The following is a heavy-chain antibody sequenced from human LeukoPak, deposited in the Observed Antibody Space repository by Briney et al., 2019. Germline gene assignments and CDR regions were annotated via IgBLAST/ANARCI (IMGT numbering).Heavy chain of an antibody. Sequence: HPGGSLRLSCAASGFTFDDYVMHWVRQAPGKGLEWVSFISGDGGATYYADSAKGRFTISRDNGRKSLYLQMHSLRTEDTALYYCAKGGYTYGGRLFDYWGQGTLVTVSS. D-gene: IGHD5-18*01. CDR2: ISGDGGAT. CDR3: AKGGYTYGGRLFDY. J-gene: IGHJ4*02. CDR1: GFTFDDYV. V-gene: IGHV3-43*02.